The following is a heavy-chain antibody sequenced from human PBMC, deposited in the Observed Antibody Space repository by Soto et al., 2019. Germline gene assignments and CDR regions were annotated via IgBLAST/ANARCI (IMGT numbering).Heavy chain of an antibody. Sequence: QVQLQQWGAGLLKPSETLSLTCAVYGGSFSGYYWTWIRQPPGTGLEWIGEINHSGSTNYNPSLKSRVTRSVDTSKNQFSLKLTSVNAADTAVYYCARDKITGLFDYWGQGTLVTVSS. CDR1: GGSFSGYY. D-gene: IGHD2-8*02. V-gene: IGHV4-34*01. CDR2: INHSGST. CDR3: ARDKITGLFDY. J-gene: IGHJ4*02.